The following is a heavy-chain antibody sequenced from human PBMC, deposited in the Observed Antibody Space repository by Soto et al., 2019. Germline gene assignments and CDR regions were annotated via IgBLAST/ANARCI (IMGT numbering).Heavy chain of an antibody. J-gene: IGHJ4*02. V-gene: IGHV4-39*01. CDR1: YGSISVSNVF. D-gene: IGHD4-4*01. CDR3: ARTTGRHLDF. Sequence: SETLSLTCTVSYGSISVSNVFWGWVRQPPGKGLEWIGNIDYSGTAYFSPSLGTRVTFPVDTSKNQFSLTLYSVTAADTAVYYCARTTGRHLDFWGQGILVTVSS. CDR2: IDYSGTA.